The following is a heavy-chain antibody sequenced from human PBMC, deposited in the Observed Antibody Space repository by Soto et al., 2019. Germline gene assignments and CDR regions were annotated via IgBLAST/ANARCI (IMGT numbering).Heavy chain of an antibody. V-gene: IGHV4-39*01. CDR3: ARFPQNPSDTFCPDFDY. CDR1: GGSITSSNYY. CDR2: IYYSGST. J-gene: IGHJ4*01. Sequence: SETLSLTCGVSGGSITSSNYYWGWIRQPPGKGLEWIGSIYYSGSTYYNPSLMGRVTISVDTSKDQFSLKLSSVTAADTAVYYCARFPQNPSDTFCPDFDYWGHGTLVTVSS. D-gene: IGHD3-3*01.